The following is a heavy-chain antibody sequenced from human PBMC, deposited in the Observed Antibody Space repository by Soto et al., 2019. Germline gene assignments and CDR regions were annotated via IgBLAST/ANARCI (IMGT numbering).Heavy chain of an antibody. J-gene: IGHJ4*02. V-gene: IGHV3-74*01. D-gene: IGHD1-26*01. Sequence: LRLSCEASRFSLSTYWMYWVRQAPGKGLMWVSRINSDGGIINYAGSVKGRFTISRDNAKNTLYLQMNSLRTDDTAVYYCARDLGRYDRHYFDNWGQGTLVTVSS. CDR1: RFSLSTYW. CDR2: INSDGGII. CDR3: ARDLGRYDRHYFDN.